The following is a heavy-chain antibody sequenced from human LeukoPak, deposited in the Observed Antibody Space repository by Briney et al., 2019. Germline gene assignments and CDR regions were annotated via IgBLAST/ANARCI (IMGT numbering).Heavy chain of an antibody. J-gene: IGHJ3*02. CDR1: GGSFSGYY. CDR3: ARGPSVSGYKDAFDI. CDR2: INHSGST. D-gene: IGHD5-18*01. V-gene: IGHV4-34*01. Sequence: SETLPLTCAVYGGSFSGYYWSWIRQPPGKGLEWIGEINHSGSTNYNPSLKSRVTISVDTSKNQFSLKLSSVTAADTAVYYCARGPSVSGYKDAFDIWGQGTMVTVSS.